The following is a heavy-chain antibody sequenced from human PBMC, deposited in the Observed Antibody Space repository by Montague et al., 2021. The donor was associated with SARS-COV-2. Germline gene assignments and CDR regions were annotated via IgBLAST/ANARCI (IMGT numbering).Heavy chain of an antibody. V-gene: IGHV3-7*01. J-gene: IGHJ6*04. Sequence: SLRLSCATSGFIFTTYAMSWVRQAPGKGLEWVADISGNGSGEYYVDSVKGRFTVSRDNSRSSLYLQMNSLRVEDTAVYYCVRAQNNRGVWGEGTTVAVSS. CDR3: VRAQNNRGV. CDR2: ISGNGSGE. D-gene: IGHD1/OR15-1a*01. CDR1: GFIFTTYA.